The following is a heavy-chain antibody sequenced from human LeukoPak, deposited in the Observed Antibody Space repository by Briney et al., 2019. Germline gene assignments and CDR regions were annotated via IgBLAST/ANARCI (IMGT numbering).Heavy chain of an antibody. D-gene: IGHD2-2*01. CDR2: INHSGST. J-gene: IGHJ4*02. CDR1: GGSFSGYY. V-gene: IGHV4-34*01. Sequence: PSETLSLTCAVYGGSFSGYYWSWIRQPPGKGLEWIGEINHSGSTNYNPSLKSRVTISVDTSKNQFSLKLSSVTAADTAVYYCARQRCSSTSCYFGYWGQGTLVTVSS. CDR3: ARQRCSSTSCYFGY.